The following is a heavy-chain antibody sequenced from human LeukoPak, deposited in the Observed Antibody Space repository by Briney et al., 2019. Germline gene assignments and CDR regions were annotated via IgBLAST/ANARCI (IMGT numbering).Heavy chain of an antibody. Sequence: SGPPLVKPTQTPPLAFTFSGVSLSPSGGGVGWIRPPPGKALEWLALLYLDDDKRYSPSLKSRLTITKDTSKNQVVLTMTNMDPVDTATYYCAHAPRYCSSNSCPNWFDPWGQGTLVTVSS. CDR2: LYLDDDK. V-gene: IGHV2-5*02. J-gene: IGHJ5*02. CDR3: AHAPRYCSSNSCPNWFDP. D-gene: IGHD2-2*01. CDR1: GVSLSPSGGG.